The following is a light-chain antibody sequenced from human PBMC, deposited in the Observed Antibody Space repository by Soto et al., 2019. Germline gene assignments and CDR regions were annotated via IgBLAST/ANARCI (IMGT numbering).Light chain of an antibody. CDR1: QGFKNS. V-gene: IGKV1-27*01. J-gene: IGKJ2*01. CDR3: QQYGGVPYP. CDR2: AAS. Sequence: EILLTQSPSSLSASVGERATIACRASQGFKNSLAWYQQKPGKAPILLIYAASTLDSGVPSRFSGSGSGTDFTLTIDRLQSEDFATYFCQQYGGVPYPFGEGTKLEIE.